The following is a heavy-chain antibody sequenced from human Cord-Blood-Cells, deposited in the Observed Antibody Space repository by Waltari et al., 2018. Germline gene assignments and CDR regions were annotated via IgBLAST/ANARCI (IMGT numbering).Heavy chain of an antibody. CDR1: GFTFSHYG. CDR3: AKDAFDI. Sequence: QVQLVESGGGVVQPGRYLRLSCAASGFTFSHYGMPWVRQAPGKGLEWVAVISYDGSNKYYADSVKGRFTISRDNSKNTLYLQMNSLRAEDTAVYYCAKDAFDIWGQGTMVTVSS. CDR2: ISYDGSNK. J-gene: IGHJ3*02. V-gene: IGHV3-30*18.